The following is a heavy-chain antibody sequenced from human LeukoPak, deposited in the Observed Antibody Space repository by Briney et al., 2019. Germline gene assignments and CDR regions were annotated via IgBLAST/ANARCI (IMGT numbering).Heavy chain of an antibody. D-gene: IGHD2-15*01. CDR1: AFTFSSYG. V-gene: IGHV3-30*03. J-gene: IGHJ3*02. Sequence: GRSLRLSCAASAFTFSSYGMHWVRQAPGKGMEWVAVISYDGSNKYYADSVKGRFTISRDNSKNTLYLQMNSLRAEDTAVYYCARGGVVVAAIDAFDIWGQGTLVTVSS. CDR2: ISYDGSNK. CDR3: ARGGVVVAAIDAFDI.